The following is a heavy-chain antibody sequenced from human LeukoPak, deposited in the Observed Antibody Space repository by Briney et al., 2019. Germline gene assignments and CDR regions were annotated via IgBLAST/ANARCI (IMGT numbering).Heavy chain of an antibody. Sequence: GESLQISCKGSGYGFSSYWIGWWRRLPGKDLVGLGSVYPGDSDTRYSPSFQGQVTISADKSISTAYLQWSSLKASDTAMYYCARRWRYCSGGSCYYFDYWGQGTLVTVSS. D-gene: IGHD2-15*01. CDR2: VYPGDSDT. V-gene: IGHV5-51*01. CDR3: ARRWRYCSGGSCYYFDY. J-gene: IGHJ4*02. CDR1: GYGFSSYW.